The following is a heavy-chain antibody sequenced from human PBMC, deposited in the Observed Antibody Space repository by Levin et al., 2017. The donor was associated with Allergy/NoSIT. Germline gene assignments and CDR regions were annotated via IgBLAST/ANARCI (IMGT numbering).Heavy chain of an antibody. Sequence: SCAASGFTFSSYRMSWVRQAPGKGLEWVSSISSSSTYIYYADSVKGRFTISRDNAKNSLYLQMNSLRAEDTAVYYCAREYSSGYLYFDLWGRGTLVTVSS. CDR1: GFTFSSYR. J-gene: IGHJ2*01. D-gene: IGHD6-19*01. CDR2: ISSSSTYI. CDR3: AREYSSGYLYFDL. V-gene: IGHV3-21*04.